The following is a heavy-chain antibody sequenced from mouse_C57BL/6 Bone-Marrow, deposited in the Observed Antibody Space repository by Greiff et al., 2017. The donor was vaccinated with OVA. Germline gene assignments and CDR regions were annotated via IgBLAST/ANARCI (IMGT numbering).Heavy chain of an antibody. Sequence: QVQLQQSGPELVKPGASVKISCKASGYALSSSWMNWVKQRPGKGLEWIGRIYPGDGDTNYNGKFKGKATLTADKSSSTAYMQLSSLTSEDSAVYFCARSSITTVVAPGFAYWGQGTLVTVSA. J-gene: IGHJ3*01. CDR1: GYALSSSW. CDR2: IYPGDGDT. CDR3: ARSSITTVVAPGFAY. V-gene: IGHV1-82*01. D-gene: IGHD1-1*01.